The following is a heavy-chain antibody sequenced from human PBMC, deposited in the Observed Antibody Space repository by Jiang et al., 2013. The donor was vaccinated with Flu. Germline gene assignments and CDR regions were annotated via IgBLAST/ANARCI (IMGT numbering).Heavy chain of an antibody. J-gene: IGHJ4*02. Sequence: WDDAKRYSPSLQNRLSITKDTSKDQVILTMTNIDPEDTATYYCAHRGGTGTYLYYFDIWGQGTLVTVSS. D-gene: IGHD1-26*01. CDR3: AHRGGTGTYLYYFDI. CDR2: WDDAK. V-gene: IGHV2-5*02.